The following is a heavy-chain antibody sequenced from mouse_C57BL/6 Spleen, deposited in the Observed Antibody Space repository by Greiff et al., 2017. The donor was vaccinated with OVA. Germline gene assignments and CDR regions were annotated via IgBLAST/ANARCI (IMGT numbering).Heavy chain of an antibody. CDR2: ISSGGSYT. J-gene: IGHJ4*01. CDR3: ARHEGSYAMDD. V-gene: IGHV5-6*01. CDR1: GFTFSSYG. D-gene: IGHD6-1*01. Sequence: EVKLMESGGDLVKPGGSLKLSCAASGFTFSSYGMSWVRQTPDKRLEWVATISSGGSYTYSPDSVKGRFTISRDNAKNTLYLQMSSLKSEDTAMYYCARHEGSYAMDDWGKGTSVTVSS.